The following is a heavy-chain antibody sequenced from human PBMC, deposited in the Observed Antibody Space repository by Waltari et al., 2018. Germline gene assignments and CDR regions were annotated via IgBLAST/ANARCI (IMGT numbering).Heavy chain of an antibody. CDR2: IYHSGRT. D-gene: IGHD6-13*01. CDR3: AREVSSSWYGYYFDY. Sequence: QVQLQESGPGLVKPSETLSLTCAVSGYSISSGYYWGWIRQPPGKGLEWIGSIYHSGRTYYKPYRKSRVTISVDTSKNQFSLKLSSVTAADTAVYYCAREVSSSWYGYYFDYWGQGTLVTVSS. CDR1: GYSISSGYY. J-gene: IGHJ4*02. V-gene: IGHV4-38-2*02.